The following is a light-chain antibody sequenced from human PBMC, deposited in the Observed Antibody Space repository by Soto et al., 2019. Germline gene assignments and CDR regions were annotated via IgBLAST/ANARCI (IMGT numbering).Light chain of an antibody. CDR2: ATS. V-gene: IGKV3-20*01. J-gene: IGKJ5*01. Sequence: ELVLTQSPGTLSLSPGETATLACRASESIISDYSAWYQHKPGQSPRLLIYATSKRATDIPDRFSGIGSETDFTLTISRLEPEDFALYYCQQFGRSPLFGQGTRLEIK. CDR3: QQFGRSPL. CDR1: ESIISDY.